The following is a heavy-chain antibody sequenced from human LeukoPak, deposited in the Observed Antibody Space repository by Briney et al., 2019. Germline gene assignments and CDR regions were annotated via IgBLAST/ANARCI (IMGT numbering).Heavy chain of an antibody. V-gene: IGHV3-15*05. J-gene: IGHJ4*02. D-gene: IGHD3-10*01. Sequence: GGSLRLSCTASGFSFSDDWMSWVRQAPGKGLEWVGRIKHRRDGGTTDYTAPVKGRFTISRDDSKNMLYLEMNSLKIEDTAMYYCTTVTMVRDYDYWGQGTLVTVSS. CDR1: GFSFSDDW. CDR3: TTVTMVRDYDY. CDR2: IKHRRDGGTT.